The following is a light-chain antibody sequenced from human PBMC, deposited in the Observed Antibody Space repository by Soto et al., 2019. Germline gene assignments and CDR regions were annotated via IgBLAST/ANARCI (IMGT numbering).Light chain of an antibody. J-gene: IGKJ3*01. Sequence: EIVLTQSPGTLSLPPGERATLSCRASQSVSNNYLAWYQQKLGQAPRLLIYGASNRATGIPDRFSGSGSGTDFTLTISKLEPEDFAVYFCQQYGRSPGLLTFGPGTKVNIK. CDR2: GAS. CDR3: QQYGRSPGLLT. V-gene: IGKV3-20*01. CDR1: QSVSNNY.